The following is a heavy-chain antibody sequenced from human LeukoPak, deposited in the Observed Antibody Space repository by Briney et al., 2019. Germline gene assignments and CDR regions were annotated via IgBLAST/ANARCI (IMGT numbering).Heavy chain of an antibody. CDR3: ARVTAMVKNYYDSSGLYVWDY. V-gene: IGHV1-46*01. Sequence: ASVKVSCKASGHTFTSYYMRWVRQAPGQGLEWMGIINPSGGSTSYAQKFQGRVTMTRDMSTSTVYMELSSLRSEDTAVYYCARVTAMVKNYYDSSGLYVWDYWGQGTLVTVSS. D-gene: IGHD3-22*01. CDR1: GHTFTSYY. CDR2: INPSGGST. J-gene: IGHJ4*02.